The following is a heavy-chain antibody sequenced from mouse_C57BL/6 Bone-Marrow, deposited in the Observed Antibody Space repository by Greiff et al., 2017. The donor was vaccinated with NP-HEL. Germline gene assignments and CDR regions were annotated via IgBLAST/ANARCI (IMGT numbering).Heavy chain of an antibody. CDR2: IDPENGDT. CDR1: GFNINDDY. CDR3: TLITTVNY. J-gene: IGHJ2*01. V-gene: IGHV14-4*01. Sequence: EVQLQQSGAELVRPGASVKLSCTASGFNINDDYMHWVKQRPEQGLEWIGWIDPENGDTEYASQFPGKATITADTSSNTAYRQLSSLTSEDTAVYYCTLITTVNYWGQGTTLTVSS. D-gene: IGHD1-1*01.